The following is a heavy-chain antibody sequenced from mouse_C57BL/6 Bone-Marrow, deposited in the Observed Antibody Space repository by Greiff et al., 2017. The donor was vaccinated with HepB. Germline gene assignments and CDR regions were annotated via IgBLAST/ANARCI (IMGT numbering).Heavy chain of an antibody. J-gene: IGHJ4*01. D-gene: IGHD1-1*01. CDR1: GYTFTSYW. Sequence: VQLKQPGAELVKPGASVKLSCKASGYTFTSYWMHWVKQRPGRGLEWIGRIDPNSGGTKYNEKFKSKATLTVDKPSSTAYMQLSSLTSEDSAVYYCARERFITTIYAMDYWGQGTSVTVSS. CDR2: IDPNSGGT. V-gene: IGHV1-72*01. CDR3: ARERFITTIYAMDY.